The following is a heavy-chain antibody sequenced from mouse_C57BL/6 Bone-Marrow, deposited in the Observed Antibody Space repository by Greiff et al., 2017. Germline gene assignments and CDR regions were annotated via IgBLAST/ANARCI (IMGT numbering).Heavy chain of an antibody. Sequence: QVQLKQPGAELVKPGASVKMSCKASGYTFTSYWITWVEQRPGQGLEWIGDIYPTCGRTNYNEKFKSKAILTVDTSSNTAYMQLSSLTSEDSAVFYCARSGPLGRSFDYWGQGTTLTVSS. CDR1: GYTFTSYW. CDR2: IYPTCGRT. J-gene: IGHJ2*01. V-gene: IGHV1-55*01. CDR3: ARSGPLGRSFDY. D-gene: IGHD4-1*01.